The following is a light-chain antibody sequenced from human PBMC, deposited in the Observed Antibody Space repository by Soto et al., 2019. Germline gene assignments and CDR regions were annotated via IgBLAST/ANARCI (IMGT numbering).Light chain of an antibody. CDR1: QSVSSY. CDR3: QQYNNWPPWT. V-gene: IGKV3-11*01. Sequence: EIVLTQSPGTLSLSPGERATLSCRASQSVSSYYLAWYQQKPGQAPRLLIYDASNRATGIPARFRGSGSGTDFTLTINSLEPEDCAVYYCQQYNNWPPWTFGQGTKVDIK. CDR2: DAS. J-gene: IGKJ1*01.